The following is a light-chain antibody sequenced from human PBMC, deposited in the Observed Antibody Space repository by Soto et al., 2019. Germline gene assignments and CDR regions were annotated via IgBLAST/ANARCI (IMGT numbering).Light chain of an antibody. J-gene: IGLJ2*01. CDR3: AAWDGSLNNVL. CDR2: DND. V-gene: IGLV1-44*01. CDR1: GSSIGTNT. Sequence: QSVLTQPPSASGTPGQRVTISCSGSGSSIGTNTVNWYRQLPGTAPKLLIYDNDQRPSGVPDRFSGCKSGTSASLDISGLQSEDEADYYCAAWDGSLNNVLFGGGTKVTV.